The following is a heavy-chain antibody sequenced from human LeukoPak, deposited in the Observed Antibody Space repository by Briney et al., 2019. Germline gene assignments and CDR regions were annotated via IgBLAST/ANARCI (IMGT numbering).Heavy chain of an antibody. CDR1: GYSFTTYW. CDR2: IYPGDSDT. V-gene: IGHV5-51*01. CDR3: ARRTYCGGDCYVDY. D-gene: IGHD2-21*02. Sequence: GESLKISCQGSGYSFTTYWIGWVSQMPGKGLEWMGIIYPGDSDTRYSPSFQGQVTISADKSISTVYLQWSSLKASDTAMYYCARRTYCGGDCYVDYWGQGTPVTVSS. J-gene: IGHJ4*02.